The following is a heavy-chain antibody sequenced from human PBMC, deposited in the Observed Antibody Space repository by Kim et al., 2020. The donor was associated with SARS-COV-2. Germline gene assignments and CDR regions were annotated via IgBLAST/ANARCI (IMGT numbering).Heavy chain of an antibody. J-gene: IGHJ6*02. CDR3: ARGRYSSSWSTTYYYYGMDV. CDR1: GGSFSGYY. Sequence: SETLSLTCAVYGGSFSGYYWSWIRQPPGKGLEWIGEINHSGSTNYNPSLKSRVTISVDTSKNQFSLKLSSVTAADTAVYYCARGRYSSSWSTTYYYYGMDVWGQGTTVTVSS. V-gene: IGHV4-34*01. CDR2: INHSGST. D-gene: IGHD6-13*01.